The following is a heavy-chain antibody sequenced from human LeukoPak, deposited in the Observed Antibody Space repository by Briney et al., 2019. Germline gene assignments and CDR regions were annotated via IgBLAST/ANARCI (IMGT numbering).Heavy chain of an antibody. D-gene: IGHD3-22*01. CDR2: INHSGST. CDR1: GGSFSGYY. J-gene: IGHJ5*02. CDR3: ARGGRTYYYDSSGYSNWFDP. V-gene: IGHV4-34*01. Sequence: SETLSLTCAVYGGSFSGYYWSWIRQPRGKGLEWIGVINHSGSTNYNPSLKSRVTISVDTSKNQFSLKLSSVTAADTAVYYCARGGRTYYYDSSGYSNWFDPWGQGTLVTVSS.